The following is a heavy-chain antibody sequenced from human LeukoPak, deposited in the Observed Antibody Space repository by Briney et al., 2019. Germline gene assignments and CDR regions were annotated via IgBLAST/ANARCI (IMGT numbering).Heavy chain of an antibody. CDR1: GGSFSGYY. CDR3: ARHGNYYGSGSYY. V-gene: IGHV4-34*01. D-gene: IGHD3-10*01. J-gene: IGHJ4*02. CDR2: INYSGST. Sequence: PSETLSLTCAVYGGSFSGYYWSWIRQPPGKRLEWIGEINYSGSTNYIPSLKSRVTISVDTSKNQFSLKLSSVTAADTAVYYCARHGNYYGSGSYYWGQGTLVTVSS.